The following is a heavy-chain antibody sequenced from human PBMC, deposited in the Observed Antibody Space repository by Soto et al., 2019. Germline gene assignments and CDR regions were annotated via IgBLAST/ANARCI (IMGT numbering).Heavy chain of an antibody. CDR3: ARETYRDGYKSWSGSDV. D-gene: IGHD5-12*01. Sequence: QVQLVQSGAEVKKPGSSVKVSCKASGGTFSSYAISWVRQAPGQGLEWMGGIIPIFGTANYAQKFQGRVTITANVSPGIXYMELSSLRSEDTAVYYCARETYRDGYKSWSGSDVWGQGTTVTVSS. V-gene: IGHV1-69*12. CDR1: GGTFSSYA. CDR2: IIPIFGTA. J-gene: IGHJ6*02.